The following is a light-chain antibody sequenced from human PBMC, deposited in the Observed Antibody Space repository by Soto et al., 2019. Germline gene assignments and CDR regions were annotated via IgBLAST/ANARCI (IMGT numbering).Light chain of an antibody. CDR2: GNS. CDR1: SSNIGAGYD. Sequence: QSVLTQPPSVSGAPGQRVTISCTGSSSNIGAGYDVHWYQQLPGTAPKLLIYGNSNRPSGVPDRFSGSKSGTSASLAITGLQAEDEADYYCQSYDCSRGVFGGGTKLTVL. J-gene: IGLJ2*01. V-gene: IGLV1-40*01. CDR3: QSYDCSRGV.